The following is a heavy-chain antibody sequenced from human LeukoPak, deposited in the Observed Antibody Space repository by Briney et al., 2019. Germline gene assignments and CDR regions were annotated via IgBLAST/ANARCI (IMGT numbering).Heavy chain of an antibody. J-gene: IGHJ4*02. V-gene: IGHV4-59*01. Sequence: SETLSLTCAVSGSSISSYDWSWIRQPPGKGLEWIGYIYYSGSTNFHPSLKSRVTISLDTSKNRFALKLSSVTAADTAVYYCARGGVYFDYWGQGTLVTVSS. CDR2: IYYSGST. CDR3: ARGGVYFDY. CDR1: GSSISSYD.